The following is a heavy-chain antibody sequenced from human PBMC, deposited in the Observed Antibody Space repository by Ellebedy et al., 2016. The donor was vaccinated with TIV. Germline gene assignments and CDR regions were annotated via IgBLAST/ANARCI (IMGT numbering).Heavy chain of an antibody. CDR1: GGSISNYY. J-gene: IGHJ4*02. Sequence: SETLSLTCTVSGGSISNYYWSWIRQSPGKGLEWIGYMYYGGRTSYNPSLESRVTLSADSSKNQFFLNLSSVTAADTAVYYCAAGWELLRNDYWGQGALVTVSS. CDR3: AAGWELLRNDY. D-gene: IGHD1-26*01. CDR2: MYYGGRT. V-gene: IGHV4-59*08.